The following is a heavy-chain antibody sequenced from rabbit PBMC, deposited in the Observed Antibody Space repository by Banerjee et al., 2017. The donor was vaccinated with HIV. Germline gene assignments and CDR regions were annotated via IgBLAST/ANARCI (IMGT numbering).Heavy chain of an antibody. CDR2: ITTGSGNT. J-gene: IGHJ3*01. CDR3: ARDRDTGTVYYFDL. CDR1: GFDLSSNT. D-gene: IGHD7-1*01. Sequence: QSLEESGGDLVKPGASLTLTCTASGFDLSSNTICWVRQAPGKGLEWIGCITTGSGNTYYASWAKGRFTISKTSSTMVTLQMTSLTAADTATYFCARDRDTGTVYYFDLWGQGTLVTVS. V-gene: IGHV1S40*01.